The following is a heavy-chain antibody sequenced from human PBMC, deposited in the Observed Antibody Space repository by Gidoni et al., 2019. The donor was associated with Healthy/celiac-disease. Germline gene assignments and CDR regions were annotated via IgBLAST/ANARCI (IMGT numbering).Heavy chain of an antibody. CDR1: GGSISRSNW. V-gene: IGHV4-4*02. Sequence: QVQLQESGPGLVKPSGTLSLTCAVSGGSISRSNWWSWVRQPPGKGLEWIGEIYHSGSTNYNQSLKSRVTISVDKSKNQFSLKLSSVTAADTAVYYCARDGIGGYGSGTPTYWGQGTLVTVSS. CDR2: IYHSGST. D-gene: IGHD3-10*01. CDR3: ARDGIGGYGSGTPTY. J-gene: IGHJ4*02.